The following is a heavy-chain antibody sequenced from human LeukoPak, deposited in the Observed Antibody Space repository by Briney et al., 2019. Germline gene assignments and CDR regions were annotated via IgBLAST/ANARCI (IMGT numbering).Heavy chain of an antibody. CDR3: ARADYYDSSGYYLTPYY. V-gene: IGHV1-18*01. CDR2: ISAYNGNT. D-gene: IGHD3-22*01. Sequence: ASVKVSCKASGYTFTSYGISWVRQAPGQGLEWMGWISAYNGNTNYAQKLQGRVTMTTGTSTSTAYMELRSLRSDDTAVYYCARADYYDSSGYYLTPYYWGQGTLVTVSS. J-gene: IGHJ4*02. CDR1: GYTFTSYG.